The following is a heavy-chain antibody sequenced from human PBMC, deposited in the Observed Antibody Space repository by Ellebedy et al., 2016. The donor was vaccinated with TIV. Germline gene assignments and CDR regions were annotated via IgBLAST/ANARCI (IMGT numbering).Heavy chain of an antibody. J-gene: IGHJ4*02. D-gene: IGHD3-10*01. V-gene: IGHV1-46*01. Sequence: ASVKVSCKASGYSFTKYYFHWIRQAPGQGLEWMGVIDVRLGSTVYAQKVQGRVTMSVDTSKNEFSLRLNSVTAADTARYYCARGGEYFHGSEIFDFWGQGALVTVSS. CDR1: GYSFTKYY. CDR3: ARGGEYFHGSEIFDF. CDR2: IDVRLGST.